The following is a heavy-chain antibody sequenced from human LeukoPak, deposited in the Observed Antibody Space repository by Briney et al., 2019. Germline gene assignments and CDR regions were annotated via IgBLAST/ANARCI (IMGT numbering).Heavy chain of an antibody. Sequence: ASVKVSCKTSGYTFSNFGINWVRQAPGQGLEWMGWISGNNDNPNYGQKFQGRFTVTTDSSTSAAYMELRNLTFDDTAVYYCARDGTSTDDYWGQGTLVTVSS. V-gene: IGHV1-18*01. CDR1: GYTFSNFG. CDR3: ARDGTSTDDY. CDR2: ISGNNDNP. J-gene: IGHJ4*02. D-gene: IGHD2-2*01.